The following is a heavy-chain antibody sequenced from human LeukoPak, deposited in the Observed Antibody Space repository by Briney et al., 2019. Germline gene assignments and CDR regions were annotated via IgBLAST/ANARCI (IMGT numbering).Heavy chain of an antibody. J-gene: IGHJ4*02. CDR1: GGSFSGYY. D-gene: IGHD6-19*01. Sequence: SETLSLTCAVYGGSFSGYYWSWIRQPPGKGLEWIGEINHSGSTNYNPSLKSRVTVSVDTSKNQFSLKLSSVTAADTAVYYCARARGIAVAGTMRPSFDYWGQGTLVTVSS. CDR2: INHSGST. V-gene: IGHV4-34*01. CDR3: ARARGIAVAGTMRPSFDY.